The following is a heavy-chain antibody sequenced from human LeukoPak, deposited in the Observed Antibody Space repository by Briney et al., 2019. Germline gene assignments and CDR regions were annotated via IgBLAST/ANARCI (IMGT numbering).Heavy chain of an antibody. J-gene: IGHJ6*03. CDR3: AKDNTRRSTNFYYYCYMDV. Sequence: GGSLRLSCEASGFIFSSNWMSWVRQAPGKGLEWVANIEPDGSEKYYVDSVKGRFTISRDNAKNSLYLQMNSLRAEDTALYYCAKDNTRRSTNFYYYCYMDVWGKGTTVIVSS. D-gene: IGHD2-8*01. V-gene: IGHV3-7*03. CDR2: IEPDGSEK. CDR1: GFIFSSNW.